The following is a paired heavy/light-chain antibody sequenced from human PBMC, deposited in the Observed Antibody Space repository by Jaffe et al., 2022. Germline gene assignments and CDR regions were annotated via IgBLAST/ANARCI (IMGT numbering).Heavy chain of an antibody. CDR1: GFTFSSYG. CDR2: IRYDGSNK. D-gene: IGHD3-3*01. Sequence: QVQLVESGGGVVQPGGSLRLSCAASGFTFSSYGMHWVRQAPGKGLEWVAFIRYDGSNKYYADSVKGRFTISRDNSKNTLYLQMNSLRAEDTAVYYCAKPRGERRDLEWLLYRAARHRPIDYWGQGTLVTVSS. V-gene: IGHV3-30*02. J-gene: IGHJ4*02. CDR3: AKPRGERRDLEWLLYRAARHRPIDY.
Light chain of an antibody. V-gene: IGKV4-1*01. Sequence: DIVMTQSPDSLAVSLGERATINCKSSQSVLYSSNNKNYLAWYQQKPGQPPKLLIYWASTRESGVPDRFSGSGSGTDFTLTISSLQAEDVAVYYCQQYYSTPPRLTFGGGTKVEIK. CDR1: QSVLYSSNNKNY. CDR3: QQYYSTPPRLT. CDR2: WAS. J-gene: IGKJ4*01.